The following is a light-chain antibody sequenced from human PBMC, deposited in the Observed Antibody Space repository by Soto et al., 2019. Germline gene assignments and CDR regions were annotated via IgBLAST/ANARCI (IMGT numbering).Light chain of an antibody. J-gene: IGKJ1*01. V-gene: IGKV3-15*01. CDR1: QSVSNN. CDR3: QQYNEWPLWT. CDR2: GAS. Sequence: EIVLTQSPATLSVSPGDRATLSCRASQSVSNNLAWFRQKPGQAPSLLIYGASTRATGVPARFSGSGSGTEFTLTISSLQSEDFAIYYCQQYNEWPLWTFGQGTKVEIK.